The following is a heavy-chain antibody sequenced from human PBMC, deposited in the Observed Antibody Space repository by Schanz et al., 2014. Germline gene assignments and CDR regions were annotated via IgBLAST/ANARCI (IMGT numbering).Heavy chain of an antibody. CDR3: ARDTTWRLDL. Sequence: QVQLQESGPGLVKPSQTLSLTCTVSGGSIRSGTYYWSWFRQPAGKALEWVGRVFPNGITNYNPSPKSRVTISRETSRNQFSLTLTSLTAADTDVDYCARDTTWRLDLRGRGALKTVSS. V-gene: IGHV4-61*02. D-gene: IGHD1-1*01. CDR1: GGSIRSGTYY. CDR2: VFPNGIT. J-gene: IGHJ2*01.